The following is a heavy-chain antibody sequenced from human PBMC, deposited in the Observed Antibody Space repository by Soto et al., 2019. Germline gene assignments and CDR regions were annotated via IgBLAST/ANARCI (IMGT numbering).Heavy chain of an antibody. CDR2: ISAYNGNT. CDR3: ARVGKGYCSSTSCFWFDP. Sequence: ASVKVSCKASGYTFTSYGISWVRQAPGQGLEWMGWISAYNGNTNYAQKLQGRVTMTTDTSTGTAYMELRSLRSDDTAVYYCARVGKGYCSSTSCFWFDPWGQGTLVTVSS. J-gene: IGHJ5*02. CDR1: GYTFTSYG. D-gene: IGHD2-2*01. V-gene: IGHV1-18*01.